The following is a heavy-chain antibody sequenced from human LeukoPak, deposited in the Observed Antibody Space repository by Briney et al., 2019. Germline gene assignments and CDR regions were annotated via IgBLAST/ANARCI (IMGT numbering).Heavy chain of an antibody. D-gene: IGHD1-14*01. V-gene: IGHV4-34*01. CDR2: INHSGST. Sequence: SETLSLTCAVYGRSFSGYYLSWIRQPPGKVLEWIREINHSGSTNYNPSLKSRVTISVDTSKNQFSLKLSSVTAADTAVYYCARGTGPRLGYYYMDVWGKGTTVTVSS. CDR1: GRSFSGYY. J-gene: IGHJ6*03. CDR3: ARGTGPRLGYYYMDV.